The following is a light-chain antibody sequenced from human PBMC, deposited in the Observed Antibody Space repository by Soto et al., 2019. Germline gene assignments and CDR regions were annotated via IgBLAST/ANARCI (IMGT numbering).Light chain of an antibody. CDR3: QQTYSTFVS. CDR1: QTISTF. CDR2: DAS. V-gene: IGKV1-39*01. J-gene: IGKJ4*01. Sequence: GGRGTITCRSSQTISTFLHWFQQKPGKAPNLLIYDASSLQSGVPSRFSGSGSGTDFTLTISSLQPEDFGTYYCQQTYSTFVSFGGGTKVDIK.